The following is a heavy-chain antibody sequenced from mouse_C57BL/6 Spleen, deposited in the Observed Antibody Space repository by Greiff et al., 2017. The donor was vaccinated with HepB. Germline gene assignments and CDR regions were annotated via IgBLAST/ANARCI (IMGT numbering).Heavy chain of an antibody. D-gene: IGHD4-1*02. J-gene: IGHJ2*01. V-gene: IGHV7-3*01. CDR2: IRNKANGYTT. Sequence: DVKLVESGGGLVQPGGSLSLSCAASGFTFTDYYMSWVRQPPGKALEWLGFIRNKANGYTTEYSASVKGRFTISRDNSQSILYLQMNALRAEDSATCYCARLQLGRTYYFDYWGQGTTLTVSS. CDR1: GFTFTDYY. CDR3: ARLQLGRTYYFDY.